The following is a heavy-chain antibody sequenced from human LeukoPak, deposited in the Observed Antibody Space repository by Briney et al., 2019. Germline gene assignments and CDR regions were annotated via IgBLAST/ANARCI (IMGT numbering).Heavy chain of an antibody. V-gene: IGHV4-59*01. Sequence: SETLSLTCTVSGASINNYYWSWIRQPPGKGLEWIGYIFYSGSTNYNPSLRSRVTISVDTSKNQFSLKLSSVTAADTAVYYCARGGVISTYDYRGQGTLVTVSS. J-gene: IGHJ4*02. CDR3: ARGGVISTYDY. CDR1: GASINNYY. CDR2: IFYSGST. D-gene: IGHD3-10*01.